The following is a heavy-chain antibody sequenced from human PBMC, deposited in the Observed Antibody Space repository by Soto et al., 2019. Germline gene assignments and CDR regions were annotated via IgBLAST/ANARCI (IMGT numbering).Heavy chain of an antibody. Sequence: QLQLQESGPGLVKPSETLSLTCTVSSAPVSSSTYTWGWIRQPPGKWLAWLGRIYYSGRTYYNQSLNSRVTVAVDTSKNQFSLKVTSVTAAATAVYYCARLDGYCISSSCHGHYAMDVWGQGTTVTVSS. CDR1: SAPVSSSTYT. J-gene: IGHJ6*02. V-gene: IGHV4-39*01. D-gene: IGHD2-2*01. CDR3: ARLDGYCISSSCHGHYAMDV. CDR2: IYYSGRT.